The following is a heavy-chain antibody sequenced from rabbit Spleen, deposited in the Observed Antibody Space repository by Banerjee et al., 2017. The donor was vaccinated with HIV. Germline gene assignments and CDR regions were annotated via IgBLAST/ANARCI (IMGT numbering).Heavy chain of an antibody. CDR1: GFSFSSSYY. D-gene: IGHD8-1*01. V-gene: IGHV1S40*01. CDR2: IDPVFGST. Sequence: QSLEESGGDLVKPGASLTLTCTASGFSFSSSYYMNWVRQAPGKGLEWIGYIDPVFGSTYYANWVNGRFTISSHNAQNTLYLQLNSLTAADTATYFCARDGAGSSYFNLWGQGTLVTVS. J-gene: IGHJ4*01. CDR3: ARDGAGSSYFNL.